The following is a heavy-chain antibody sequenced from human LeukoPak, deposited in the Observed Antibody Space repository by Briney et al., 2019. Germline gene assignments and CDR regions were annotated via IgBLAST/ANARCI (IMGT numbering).Heavy chain of an antibody. CDR1: GFTFTTYT. CDR3: AGDRATSYFDY. J-gene: IGHJ4*02. CDR2: ISSSSSAI. D-gene: IGHD1-26*01. Sequence: SGGSLRLSCAASGFTFTTYTMNWVRQTPGKGLEWVSFISSSSSAIYYADSVKGRFTISRDNAKNSLFLQMNSLRAEDTAVYYCAGDRATSYFDYWGQGALVTISS. V-gene: IGHV3-48*01.